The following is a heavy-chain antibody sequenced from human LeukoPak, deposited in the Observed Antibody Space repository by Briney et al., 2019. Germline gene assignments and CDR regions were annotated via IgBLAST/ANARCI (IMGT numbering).Heavy chain of an antibody. V-gene: IGHV3-33*06. D-gene: IGHD3-22*01. CDR2: IWYDGSNK. J-gene: IGHJ4*02. Sequence: QPGRSLRLSCAASGFTFSSYGVQWVRQAPGKGLEWVAVIWYDGSNKYYADSVKGRFTISRDNSKNTLYLQMNSLRAEDTAVYYCAKGTYYYDSSGYAFDYWGQGTLVTVSS. CDR1: GFTFSSYG. CDR3: AKGTYYYDSSGYAFDY.